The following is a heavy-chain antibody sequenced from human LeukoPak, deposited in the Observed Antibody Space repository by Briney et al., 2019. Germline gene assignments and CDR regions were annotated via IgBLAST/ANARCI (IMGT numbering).Heavy chain of an antibody. CDR2: IYYSGST. CDR3: ARGSHYYDTSGYYNWFDP. Sequence: SETLSLTCTVSGGSISSSSYYWSWIRQPPGKGLEWIGYIYYSGSTNYNPSLKSRVTISVDTSKNQFSLKLNSVTAADTAVYYCARGSHYYDTSGYYNWFDPWGQGTLVTVSS. CDR1: GGSISSSSYY. D-gene: IGHD3-22*01. J-gene: IGHJ5*02. V-gene: IGHV4-61*05.